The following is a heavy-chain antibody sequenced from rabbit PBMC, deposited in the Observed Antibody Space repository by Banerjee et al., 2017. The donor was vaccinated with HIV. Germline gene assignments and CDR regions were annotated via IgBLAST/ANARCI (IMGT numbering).Heavy chain of an antibody. CDR3: ARSANYAGVGYATYFGL. D-gene: IGHD4-2*01. CDR1: GFSFSSSYY. Sequence: QEQLVESGGGLVQPEGSLTLTCKASGFSFSSSYYMCWVRQAPGKGLEWVGCIYTSSGSTYYASWAKGRFTISKTSSTTVTLQMTSLTAADTATYFCARSANYAGVGYATYFGLWGPGTLVTVS. CDR2: IYTSSGST. J-gene: IGHJ4*01. V-gene: IGHV1S45*01.